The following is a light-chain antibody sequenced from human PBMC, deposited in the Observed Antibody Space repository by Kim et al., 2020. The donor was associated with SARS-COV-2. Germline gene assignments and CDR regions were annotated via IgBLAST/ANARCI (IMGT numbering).Light chain of an antibody. CDR3: AAWDDSLSGLV. J-gene: IGLJ2*01. Sequence: GQGVTISCSGSSSNTGSNYVYWYQQLPGTAPKLLIYRNNQRPSGVPGRFSGSKSGTSASLAISGLRSEDEADYSCAAWDDSLSGLVFGGGTQLTVL. CDR2: RNN. V-gene: IGLV1-47*01. CDR1: SSNTGSNY.